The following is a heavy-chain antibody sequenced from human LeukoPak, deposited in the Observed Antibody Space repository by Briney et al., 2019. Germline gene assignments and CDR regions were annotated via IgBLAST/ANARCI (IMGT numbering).Heavy chain of an antibody. J-gene: IGHJ4*02. Sequence: PGGSLRPSCAASGFTVSSNYMSWVRQAPGEGLEWVSALYSGGTTYYADSVKGRFTISRDNSKNTVYLQMNSLRAEDTAVYYCARASTTTTIFDSWGQGALVTVSS. V-gene: IGHV3-53*01. CDR2: LYSGGTT. CDR1: GFTVSSNY. D-gene: IGHD5/OR15-5a*01. CDR3: ARASTTTTIFDS.